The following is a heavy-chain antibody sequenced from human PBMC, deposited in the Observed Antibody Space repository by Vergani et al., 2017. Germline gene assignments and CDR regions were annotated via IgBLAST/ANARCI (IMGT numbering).Heavy chain of an antibody. V-gene: IGHV1-69*13. CDR1: GGTLSSNS. D-gene: IGHD3-22*01. Sequence: QGQLAQSGAEVKKPGSSVKVSCKASGGTLSSNSISWVRQAPGQGLEWMGRIIPIFGTTSYAQKFQGRVMILADESTSTAYMELSSLRSEYTAVYYCARSSGYYSYYFDFGGKGTLVTVSA. CDR3: ARSSGYYSYYFDF. CDR2: IIPIFGTT. J-gene: IGHJ4*02.